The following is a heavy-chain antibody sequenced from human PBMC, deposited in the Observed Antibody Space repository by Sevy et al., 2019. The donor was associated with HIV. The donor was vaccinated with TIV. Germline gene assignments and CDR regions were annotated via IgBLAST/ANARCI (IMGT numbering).Heavy chain of an antibody. J-gene: IGHJ4*02. D-gene: IGHD1-20*01. V-gene: IGHV3-15*07. Sequence: GGSLRLSCAASGVSFSNAWMNWVRQAPGKGLEWVGHIKCTIDGGPTPRYAAPVGNSFTISKDYSTDTLYVHLQMNSLRTNDTAVYYCTTYPAPCSDTSTYNCLCPDAYWGQGTLVTVSS. CDR3: TTYPAPCSDTSTYNCLCPDAY. CDR1: GVSFSNAW. CDR2: IKCTIDGGPTP.